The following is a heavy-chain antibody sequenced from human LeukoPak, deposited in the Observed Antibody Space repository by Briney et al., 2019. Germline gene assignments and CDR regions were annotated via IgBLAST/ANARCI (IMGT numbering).Heavy chain of an antibody. J-gene: IGHJ4*02. CDR1: AFTLSSYD. CDR3: VRDVTGSGWY. D-gene: IGHD6-19*01. Sequence: PGGSLRLSCAASAFTLSSYDMNWVRQAPGKGLEWVSYISSSGSTIYYADSVKGRFTISRDNAKNSLYLQMNSLRAEDTAVYYCVRDVTGSGWYWGQGTLVTVSS. V-gene: IGHV3-48*03. CDR2: ISSSGSTI.